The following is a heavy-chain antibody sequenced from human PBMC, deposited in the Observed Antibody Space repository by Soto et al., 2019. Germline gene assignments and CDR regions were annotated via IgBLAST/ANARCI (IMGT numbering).Heavy chain of an antibody. D-gene: IGHD3-22*01. Sequence: QVQLQESGPGLVKPSQTLSLTCTVSGGSISSGGYYWSWIRQNPGKGLEWIGYLYYSGSSYYNPYLTSRGTISVDTSKNQFSLKLSSVTAADTAVYYCARDPYDSSGYYAFDIWVQGTMVTVSS. CDR2: LYYSGSS. CDR1: GGSISSGGYY. V-gene: IGHV4-31*03. J-gene: IGHJ3*02. CDR3: ARDPYDSSGYYAFDI.